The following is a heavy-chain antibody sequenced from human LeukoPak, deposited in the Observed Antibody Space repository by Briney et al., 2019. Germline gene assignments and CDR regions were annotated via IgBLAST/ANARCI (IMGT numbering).Heavy chain of an antibody. CDR3: ARGKVVITFSQYYFDY. CDR2: IYTSGST. D-gene: IGHD3-22*01. Sequence: PSETLSLTCTVSGGSISSYYWSWIRQPPGKGLEWIGRIYTSGSTNYNPSLKSRVTMSVDTSKNQFSLKLSSVTAADTAVYYCARGKVVITFSQYYFDYWGQGTLVTVSS. V-gene: IGHV4-4*07. J-gene: IGHJ4*02. CDR1: GGSISSYY.